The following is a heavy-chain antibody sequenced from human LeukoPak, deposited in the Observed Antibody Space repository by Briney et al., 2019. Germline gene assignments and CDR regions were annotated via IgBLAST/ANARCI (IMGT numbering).Heavy chain of an antibody. V-gene: IGHV3-7*01. D-gene: IGHD3-10*01. Sequence: GGSLRLSCAASGFTFSSYWMSWVRQAPGKGLEWVADIKQDGSEKYYVDSVKGRFTISRDNAKNSLYLQMNSLRAEDTAVYYCARALEGITMVRGVITTYNWFDPWGQGTLVTVSS. CDR3: ARALEGITMVRGVITTYNWFDP. J-gene: IGHJ5*02. CDR2: IKQDGSEK. CDR1: GFTFSSYW.